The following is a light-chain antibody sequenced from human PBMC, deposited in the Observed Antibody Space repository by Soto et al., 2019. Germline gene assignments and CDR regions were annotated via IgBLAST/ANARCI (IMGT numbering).Light chain of an antibody. J-gene: IGLJ1*01. CDR2: EVS. CDR3: NSFTSNSLYV. CDR1: SSDVGGFKY. V-gene: IGLV2-14*01. Sequence: QSVLTQPASVSGSPGQSITISCTGTSSDVGGFKYVSWYQQHPGKAPKLMIYEVSNRPSGVSNHFSGSKSGNTASLTISGLQAEDEAHYYCNSFTSNSLYVFGTGTKLTVL.